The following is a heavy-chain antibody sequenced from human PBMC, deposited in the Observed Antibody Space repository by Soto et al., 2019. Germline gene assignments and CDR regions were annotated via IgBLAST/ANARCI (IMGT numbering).Heavy chain of an antibody. CDR2: INHRGST. Sequence: AETLSLTCAVYGGAFSDYYWSCSRQPPGKGLEWIVEINHRGSTNYNPSLKSRVTISVDTSKNQFSLKLRSVTAADAAVYYCARPGGTWYQPYNWFEPGGQGTLVTVSS. J-gene: IGHJ5*02. CDR3: ARPGGTWYQPYNWFEP. D-gene: IGHD2-2*01. CDR1: GGAFSDYY. V-gene: IGHV4-34*01.